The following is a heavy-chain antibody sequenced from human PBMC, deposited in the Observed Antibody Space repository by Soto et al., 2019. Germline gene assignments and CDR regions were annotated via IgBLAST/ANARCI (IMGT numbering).Heavy chain of an antibody. D-gene: IGHD4-17*01. Sequence: PSETLSLTCTVSGGSIRSGDYYWSWIRQSPGKGLEWIGFIYHSGSTYYNPSLKSRVTISVDTSKNQFSLKLSSVTAADTAVYYCARDPLYDYGDLPHVFDIWGQGTMVTVSS. CDR1: GGSIRSGDYY. CDR3: ARDPLYDYGDLPHVFDI. V-gene: IGHV4-30-4*01. CDR2: IYHSGST. J-gene: IGHJ3*02.